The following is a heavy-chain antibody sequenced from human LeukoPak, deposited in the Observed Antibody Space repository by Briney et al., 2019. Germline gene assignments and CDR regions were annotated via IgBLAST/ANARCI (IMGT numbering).Heavy chain of an antibody. V-gene: IGHV4-39*07. CDR2: IYYSGST. Sequence: SETLSLTCTVSGGSISSSSYYWGWIRQPPGKGLEWIGSIYYSGSTYYNPSLKSRVTISVDTSKNQFYLDLSSVTAADTAVYYCARGGSCSGDTCDGTFAYWGQGTLVTVSS. CDR1: GGSISSSSYY. J-gene: IGHJ4*02. CDR3: ARGGSCSGDTCDGTFAY. D-gene: IGHD2-15*01.